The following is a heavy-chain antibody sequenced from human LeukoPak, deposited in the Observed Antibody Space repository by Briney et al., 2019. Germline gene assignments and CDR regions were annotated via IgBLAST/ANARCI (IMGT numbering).Heavy chain of an antibody. V-gene: IGHV4-59*01. CDR1: GGSISSYY. CDR2: IYYSGST. Sequence: PSETLSLTCTVSGGSISSYYWGWIRQPPGKGLEWIGSIYYSGSTNYNPSLKSRVTISVDTSKNQFSLKLSSVTAADTAVYYCARFKADCSGGSCYSGGYYYYYMDVWGKGTTVTVSS. J-gene: IGHJ6*03. D-gene: IGHD2-15*01. CDR3: ARFKADCSGGSCYSGGYYYYYMDV.